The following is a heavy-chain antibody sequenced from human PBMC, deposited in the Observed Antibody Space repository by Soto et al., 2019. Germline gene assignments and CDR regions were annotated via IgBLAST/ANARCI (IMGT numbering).Heavy chain of an antibody. J-gene: IGHJ6*02. D-gene: IGHD2-8*01. CDR1: GFTFTSSA. CDR2: IVVGSGNT. Sequence: QMQLVQSGPEVKKPGTSVKVSCKASGFTFTSSAVQWVRQARGQRLEWIGWIVVGSGNTNYAQKFQERVTITRDMSTSTAYVEMSRLRSEDTAVYYCAADRGYCTNGVCYPYYYYGMDVWGQGTTVTVSS. CDR3: AADRGYCTNGVCYPYYYYGMDV. V-gene: IGHV1-58*01.